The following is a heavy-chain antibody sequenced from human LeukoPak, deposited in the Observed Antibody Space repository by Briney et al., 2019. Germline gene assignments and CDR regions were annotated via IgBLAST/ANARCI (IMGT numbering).Heavy chain of an antibody. D-gene: IGHD3-10*01. J-gene: IGHJ4*02. V-gene: IGHV3-48*03. CDR1: GISFSGFE. CDR3: ARDYYGSGSKIFDY. Sequence: QAGGSLRLSCVASGISFSGFEMNWVRQAPGKGLEWVSYISSSGSTIYYADSVKGRFTISRDNAKNSLYLQMNSLRAEDTAVYYCARDYYGSGSKIFDYWGQGTLVTVSS. CDR2: ISSSGSTI.